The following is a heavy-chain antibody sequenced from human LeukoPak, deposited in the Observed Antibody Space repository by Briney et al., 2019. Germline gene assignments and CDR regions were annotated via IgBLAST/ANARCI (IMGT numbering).Heavy chain of an antibody. J-gene: IGHJ6*03. Sequence: GSSVKVSCKASGGTFSSYAISWVRQAPGQGLEWMGGIIPIFGTANYAQKFQGRVTITTDESTSTAYMELSSLRSEDTAVYYCARMVAMGYYYYYYMDVWGKGTTVTVSS. CDR1: GGTFSSYA. D-gene: IGHD5-18*01. CDR2: IIPIFGTA. CDR3: ARMVAMGYYYYYYMDV. V-gene: IGHV1-69*05.